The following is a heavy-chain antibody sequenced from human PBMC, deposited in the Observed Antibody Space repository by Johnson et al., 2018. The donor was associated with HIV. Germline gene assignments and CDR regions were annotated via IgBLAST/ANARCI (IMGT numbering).Heavy chain of an antibody. CDR2: LSYDGNNK. CDR3: AKGYYDSSFGLDM. CDR1: GFTFSTYG. V-gene: IGHV3-30*18. Sequence: QMQLVESGGGLVKPGGSLRLSCAASGFTFSTYGMHWVRQAPGKGLQWVALLSYDGNNKYYSDPVQGRFTISRDNSKNTLYLHMNNLTAEDTAVYHCAKGYYDSSFGLDMWGQGTMVIVSS. D-gene: IGHD3-3*01. J-gene: IGHJ3*02.